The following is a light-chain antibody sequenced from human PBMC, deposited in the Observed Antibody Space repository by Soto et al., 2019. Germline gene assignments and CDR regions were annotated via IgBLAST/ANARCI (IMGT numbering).Light chain of an antibody. J-gene: IGLJ3*02. CDR3: GTWDSSLTARV. CDR2: DND. Sequence: QSVLTQPPSVSVAPGQKVTISCSGSSSNIGNNYVSWYQQVPGTAPKLLIYDNDKRPSGIPDRFSGSKSGTSATLGITGLQTGDEADYYRGTWDSSLTARVFGGGTKLTVL. V-gene: IGLV1-51*01. CDR1: SSNIGNNY.